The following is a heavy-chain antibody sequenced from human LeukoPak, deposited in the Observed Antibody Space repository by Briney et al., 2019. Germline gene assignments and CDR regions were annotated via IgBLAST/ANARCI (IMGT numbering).Heavy chain of an antibody. CDR3: ARDSYYGVVGY. CDR2: FYHSGST. Sequence: SEALSVTFMGCRYSIRRGYYWGLVRQRPGKGLEWVGTFYHSGSTYYNPSLKSRVTLSVVTSKTQFSLRLSFVTAADTATYYCARDSYYGVVGYWGQGTLVTVSS. D-gene: IGHD3-22*01. V-gene: IGHV4-38-2*02. CDR1: RYSIRRGYY. J-gene: IGHJ4*02.